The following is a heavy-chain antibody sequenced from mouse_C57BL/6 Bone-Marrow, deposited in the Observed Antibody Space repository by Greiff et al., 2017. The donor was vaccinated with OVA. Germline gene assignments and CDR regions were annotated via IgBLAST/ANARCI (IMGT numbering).Heavy chain of an antibody. J-gene: IGHJ2*01. V-gene: IGHV1-64*01. D-gene: IGHD1-1*01. CDR2: IHPNSGST. CDR3: ARIVATGGYFDY. Sequence: QVQLQQPGAELVKPGASVKLSCKASGYTFTSYWMHWVKQRPGQGLEWIGMIHPNSGSTNYNEKFKSKATLTVDKSSSTAYMQLSSLTSEDSAVYYCARIVATGGYFDYWGQGTTLTVSS. CDR1: GYTFTSYW.